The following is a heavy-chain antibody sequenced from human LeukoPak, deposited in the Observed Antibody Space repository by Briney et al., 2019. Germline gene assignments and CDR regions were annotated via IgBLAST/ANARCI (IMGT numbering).Heavy chain of an antibody. J-gene: IGHJ4*02. Sequence: GGSLRLSCAASGFTFSSFAMSWVRQAPGKGLEWVSVSVMSGSGGDSGGSTYYADSVKGRFTISRDDSNNTLYLQMSSLGVEDTAVYYCAKHRSGIAASGSNYWGQGTLVSVSS. D-gene: IGHD6-13*01. CDR1: GFTFSSFA. CDR2: MSGSGGDSGGST. V-gene: IGHV3-23*01. CDR3: AKHRSGIAASGSNY.